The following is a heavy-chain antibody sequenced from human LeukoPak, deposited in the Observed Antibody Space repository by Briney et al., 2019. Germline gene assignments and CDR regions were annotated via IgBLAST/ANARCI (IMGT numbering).Heavy chain of an antibody. V-gene: IGHV4-39*01. CDR2: IYYSGST. CDR1: GGSISSYY. D-gene: IGHD2-15*01. J-gene: IGHJ4*02. Sequence: TSETLSLTCTVSGGSISSYYWGWIRQPPGKGLEWIGSIYYSGSTYYNPSLKSRVTISVDTSKNQFSLKLSSVTAADTAVYYCARAFLVGYSPEEYFFDYWGQGTLVTVSS. CDR3: ARAFLVGYSPEEYFFDY.